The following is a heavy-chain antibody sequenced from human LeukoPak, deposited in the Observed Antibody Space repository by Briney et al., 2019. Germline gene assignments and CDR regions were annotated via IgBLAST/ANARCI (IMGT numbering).Heavy chain of an antibody. CDR1: GGSINTASYY. V-gene: IGHV4-39*07. CDR3: ARVGYSYGGPYYFDY. CDR2: IYSNGKT. Sequence: SETLSLTCTVSGGSINTASYYWGWIRQSPEKGLAWIGSIYSNGKTYYNPSLKSRVTISVDTSKNQFSLKLSSVTAADTAVYYRARVGYSYGGPYYFDYWGQGTLVTVSS. J-gene: IGHJ4*02. D-gene: IGHD5-18*01.